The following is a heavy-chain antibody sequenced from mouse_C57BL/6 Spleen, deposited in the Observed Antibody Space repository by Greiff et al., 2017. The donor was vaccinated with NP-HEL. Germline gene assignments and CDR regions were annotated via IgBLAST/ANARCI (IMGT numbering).Heavy chain of an antibody. CDR2: IRNKANNNAT. D-gene: IGHD4-1*01. V-gene: IGHV6-6*01. CDR1: GFTFSDAW. CDR3: PGAMDY. J-gene: IGHJ4*01. Sequence: EVKLEESGGGLVQPGGSMKLSCAASGFTFSDAWMDWVRQSPEKGLEWVAEIRNKANNNATYYAVSVKGSFTRSRDDSKSSVYLQRNSSRAEDTGIYYCPGAMDYWGQGTSVTVSS.